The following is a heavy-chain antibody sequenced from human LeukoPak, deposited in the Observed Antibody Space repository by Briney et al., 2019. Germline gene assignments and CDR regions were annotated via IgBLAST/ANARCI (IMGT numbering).Heavy chain of an antibody. CDR1: GFTFSSHD. V-gene: IGHV3-13*01. CDR2: IDTAGDT. CDR3: ARVSSGGGQSTYFDY. Sequence: GGSLRLSCVASGFTFSSHDMHWVRQATGKGLEWVSAIDTAGDTYYPDSVKGRFTISRENAKNSLYLQLNSLRAGDTAAYYCARVSSGGGQSTYFDYWGRGTLVTVSS. D-gene: IGHD1-26*01. J-gene: IGHJ4*02.